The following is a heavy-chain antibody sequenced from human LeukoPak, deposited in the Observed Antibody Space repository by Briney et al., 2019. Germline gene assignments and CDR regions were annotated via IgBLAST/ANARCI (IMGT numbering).Heavy chain of an antibody. D-gene: IGHD3-22*01. CDR3: AATYYYDSSGYRILVY. Sequence: ASVKVSCKASGYTFTSYGISWVRQAPGQGLEWMGWISAYNGNTNYAQKLQGRVTMTTDTSTSTAYMELRSLRSDDTAVYYCAATYYYDSSGYRILVYWGQGTLVTVS. CDR1: GYTFTSYG. CDR2: ISAYNGNT. J-gene: IGHJ4*02. V-gene: IGHV1-18*01.